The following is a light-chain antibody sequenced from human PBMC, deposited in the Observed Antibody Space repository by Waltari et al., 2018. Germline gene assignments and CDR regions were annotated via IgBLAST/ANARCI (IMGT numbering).Light chain of an antibody. Sequence: QSALNQPASVSGSPGQSITISCTGTSSDVGAYNYVSWYQQHPGKAPKLMIFDVSNRPSGVSNRFSGSKSGNTASLTISGLQAEDEADYYCSSYISSSTLELFGGGTSLTVL. CDR3: SSYISSSTLEL. CDR1: SSDVGAYNY. V-gene: IGLV2-14*03. CDR2: DVS. J-gene: IGLJ2*01.